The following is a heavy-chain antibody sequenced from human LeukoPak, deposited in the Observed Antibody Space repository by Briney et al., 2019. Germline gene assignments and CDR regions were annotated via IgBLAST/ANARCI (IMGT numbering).Heavy chain of an antibody. J-gene: IGHJ4*02. D-gene: IGHD5-18*01. V-gene: IGHV3-53*01. CDR2: IYSGGST. Sequence: PGGSLRLSCAASGFTVSSNYMSWVRQAPGKGLEWVSVIYSGGSTYYADSVMGRFTISRDNSKNTLYLQMNSLRAEDTAVYYCARDDNKRGYSYGFDYWGQGTLVTVSS. CDR3: ARDDNKRGYSYGFDY. CDR1: GFTVSSNY.